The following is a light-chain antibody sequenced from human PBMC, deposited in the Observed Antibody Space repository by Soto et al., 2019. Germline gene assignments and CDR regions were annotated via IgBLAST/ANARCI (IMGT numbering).Light chain of an antibody. CDR2: KAS. V-gene: IGKV1-5*03. CDR1: QSISSW. J-gene: IGKJ1*01. Sequence: DIQRTQCTSTLSASVGDRVTITCRASQSISSWLAWYQQKPGKAPKLLIYKASSLESGVPSRFSGSGSGTEFTLTISSLQPDDFATYYCQQYNSYSTFGQGTKV. CDR3: QQYNSYST.